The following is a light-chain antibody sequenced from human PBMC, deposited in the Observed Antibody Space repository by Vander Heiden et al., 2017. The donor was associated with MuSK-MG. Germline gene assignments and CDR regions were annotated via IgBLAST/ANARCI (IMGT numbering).Light chain of an antibody. Sequence: QSSLTQPASVSRSPGQSITISCTGTSSDVGGYNYVSWYQQHPGKATKLMIYDVSNRPSGVSNRFSGSKSGNAASLTISGLQAEDEADYYCSSYTSSSWVFGGGTKLTVL. CDR2: DVS. CDR1: SSDVGGYNY. CDR3: SSYTSSSWV. J-gene: IGLJ3*02. V-gene: IGLV2-14*03.